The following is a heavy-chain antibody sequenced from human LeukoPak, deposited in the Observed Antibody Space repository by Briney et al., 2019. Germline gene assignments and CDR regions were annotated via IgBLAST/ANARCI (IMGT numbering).Heavy chain of an antibody. J-gene: IGHJ4*02. CDR3: ARGSATVVTLYYFDY. Sequence: GGSLRLSCAASGFTFSSYAMHWVRQAPGKGLEWVAVISYDGSNKYYADSVKGRFTISRDNSKNTLYLQMNSLRTEDTAVYYCARGSATVVTLYYFDYWGQGTLVTVSS. D-gene: IGHD4-23*01. CDR1: GFTFSSYA. CDR2: ISYDGSNK. V-gene: IGHV3-30-3*01.